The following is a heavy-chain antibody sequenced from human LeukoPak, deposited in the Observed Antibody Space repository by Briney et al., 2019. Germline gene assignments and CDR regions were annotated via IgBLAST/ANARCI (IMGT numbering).Heavy chain of an antibody. Sequence: GGSLRLSCAVSGFTFSSYWLHWVRHAPGKGLVWVSRISGDESSTSYADSVKGRFTISRDNAKSTLYLQMNSLRAEDTAVYYCARIKGGAYTGNFDLWGRGTLVTVSS. CDR3: ARIKGGAYTGNFDL. CDR1: GFTFSSYW. J-gene: IGHJ2*01. CDR2: ISGDESST. V-gene: IGHV3-74*01. D-gene: IGHD2-21*01.